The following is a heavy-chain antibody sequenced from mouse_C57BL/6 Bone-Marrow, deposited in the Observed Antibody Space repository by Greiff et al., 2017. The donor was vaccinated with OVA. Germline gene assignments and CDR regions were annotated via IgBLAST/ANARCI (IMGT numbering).Heavy chain of an antibody. J-gene: IGHJ1*03. D-gene: IGHD1-1*01. CDR1: GFTFSDYG. Sequence: EVMLVESGGGLVQPGGSLKLSCAASGFTFSDYGMAWVRQAPRKGPEWVAFISNLAYSIYYADTVTGRFTIARENAKNTLYLEMSSLRSEDTAMYYCARQRGGSSPFYWYFDVWGTGTTVTVSS. CDR3: ARQRGGSSPFYWYFDV. V-gene: IGHV5-15*01. CDR2: ISNLAYSI.